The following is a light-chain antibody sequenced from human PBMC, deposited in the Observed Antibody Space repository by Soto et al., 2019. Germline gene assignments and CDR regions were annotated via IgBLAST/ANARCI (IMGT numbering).Light chain of an antibody. J-gene: IGLJ1*01. Sequence: QSVLTQPASVSGSPGQSITISCTGTSSDVGGYYYVSWYQHHPGKAPKLIIYQVTSRPSGVSNRFSASKSGNTASLTISALQAEDEALYYCCSYSSSSTFYVFATGTKVTVL. V-gene: IGLV2-14*01. CDR3: CSYSSSSTFYV. CDR1: SSDVGGYYY. CDR2: QVT.